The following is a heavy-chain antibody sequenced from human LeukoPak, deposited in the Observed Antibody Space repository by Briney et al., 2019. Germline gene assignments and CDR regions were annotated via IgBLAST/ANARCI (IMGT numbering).Heavy chain of an antibody. Sequence: PSETLSLTCTVSGGSISSYYWSWIRQPPGKGLEWIGYIYYSGSTNYNPSLKSRVTISVDTSKNQFPLKLSSVTAADTAVYYCARGVWFGEVANPYFDYWGQGTLVTVSS. J-gene: IGHJ4*02. D-gene: IGHD3-10*01. CDR1: GGSISSYY. CDR3: ARGVWFGEVANPYFDY. V-gene: IGHV4-59*01. CDR2: IYYSGST.